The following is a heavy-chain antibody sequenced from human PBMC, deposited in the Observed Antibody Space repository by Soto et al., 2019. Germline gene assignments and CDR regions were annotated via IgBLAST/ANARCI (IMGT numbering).Heavy chain of an antibody. V-gene: IGHV6-1*01. CDR2: TYYRSKWYN. CDR3: ARELRYYESSDRYIDY. J-gene: IGHJ4*02. Sequence: SPTLSLTCAIFGDSVSDNNAPWHWIRQSPSRGLEWLGRTYYRSKWYNDYAVSVKSLIIVTPATSETQLSLHLNPVPPEETAVYYCARELRYYESSDRYIDYWGEAAVVPVS. CDR1: GDSVSDNNAP. D-gene: IGHD3-16*01.